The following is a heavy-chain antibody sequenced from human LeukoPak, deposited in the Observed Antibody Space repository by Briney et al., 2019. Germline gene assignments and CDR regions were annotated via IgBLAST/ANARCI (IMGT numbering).Heavy chain of an antibody. CDR3: ARVTSTTGTD. Sequence: GSLRLSCAASGFTFSSYAMSWVRQAPGKGLEWIGEINHSGSTNYNPSLKSRVTISVDTSKNQFSLKLSSVTAADTAVYYCARVTSTTGTDWGQGTLVTVSS. CDR1: GFTFSSYA. CDR2: INHSGST. J-gene: IGHJ4*02. D-gene: IGHD1-1*01. V-gene: IGHV4-34*01.